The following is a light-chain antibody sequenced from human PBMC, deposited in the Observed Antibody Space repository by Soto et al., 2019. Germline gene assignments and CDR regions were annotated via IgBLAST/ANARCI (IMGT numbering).Light chain of an antibody. V-gene: IGKV3-20*01. J-gene: IGKJ1*01. Sequence: VFTQSPGTLSLSPGERATLACRASQSVSSSYLAWYQQKPGQAPRLLIYGASSRATGIPDRFSGSWSGTDFTLTISRLXPEDSAVYYCQQYGGSPPWTFGQGTKVDIK. CDR1: QSVSSSY. CDR2: GAS. CDR3: QQYGGSPPWT.